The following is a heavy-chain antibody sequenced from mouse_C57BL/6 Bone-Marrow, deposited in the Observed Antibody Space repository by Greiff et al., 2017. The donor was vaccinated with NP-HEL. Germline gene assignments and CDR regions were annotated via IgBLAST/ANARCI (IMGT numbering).Heavy chain of an antibody. CDR3: ARALYDYDGDWYFDV. J-gene: IGHJ1*03. V-gene: IGHV7-1*01. Sequence: EVNVVESGGGLVQSGRSLRLSCATSGFTFSDFYMEWVRQAPGKGLEWIAASRNKANDYTTEYSASVKGRFIVSRDTSQSILYLQMNALRAEDTAIYYGARALYDYDGDWYFDVWGTGTTVTVSS. CDR1: GFTFSDFY. CDR2: SRNKANDYTT. D-gene: IGHD2-4*01.